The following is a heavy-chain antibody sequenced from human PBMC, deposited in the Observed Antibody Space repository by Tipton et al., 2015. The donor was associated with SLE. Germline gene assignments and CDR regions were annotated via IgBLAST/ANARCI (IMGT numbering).Heavy chain of an antibody. CDR3: ARQILSSSWDPFDY. J-gene: IGHJ4*02. V-gene: IGHV3-30*02. Sequence: SLRLSCAASGFTFSSYGMHWVRQAPGKGLEWVAFLQFDGSNKYYADSVKGRFTISRDNAKNSLYLQMNSLRAEDTAVYYCARQILSSSWDPFDYWGQGTLVTVSS. CDR1: GFTFSSYG. D-gene: IGHD6-13*01. CDR2: LQFDGSNK.